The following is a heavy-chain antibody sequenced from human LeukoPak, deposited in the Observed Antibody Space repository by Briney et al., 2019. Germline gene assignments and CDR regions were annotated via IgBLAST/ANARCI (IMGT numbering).Heavy chain of an antibody. CDR3: ARVKKSSGWYGEADRYYFDY. Sequence: PSETLSLTSTVSGGSISSGGYYWSWIRQPAGKGLEWIGRIYPSGSTNYNPSLKSRVTISVDTSNNQFSLKVTSVTAADTAVYYCARVKKSSGWYGEADRYYFDYWGQGTLVTVSS. V-gene: IGHV4-61*02. CDR2: IYPSGST. J-gene: IGHJ4*02. D-gene: IGHD6-19*01. CDR1: GGSISSGGYY.